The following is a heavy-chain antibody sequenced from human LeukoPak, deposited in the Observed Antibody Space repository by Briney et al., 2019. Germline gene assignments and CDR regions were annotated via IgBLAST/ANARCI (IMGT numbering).Heavy chain of an antibody. D-gene: IGHD5-12*01. J-gene: IGHJ4*02. CDR1: GFSSSNNY. Sequence: SETLSLTCSVSGFSSSNNYWSWIRQSPGKGLEWIGYINYRGYTYYNPYLESRVTISVDTSQNRFSLKLISVTAADTAIYYCARDVEGATIGHYFDFWGQGILVTVSS. CDR3: ARDVEGATIGHYFDF. CDR2: INYRGYT. V-gene: IGHV4-59*01.